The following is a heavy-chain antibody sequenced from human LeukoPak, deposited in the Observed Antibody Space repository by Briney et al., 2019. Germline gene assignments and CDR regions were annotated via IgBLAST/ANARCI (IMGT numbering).Heavy chain of an antibody. J-gene: IGHJ3*02. CDR3: ARYSGSYFSSSFDI. D-gene: IGHD1-26*01. V-gene: IGHV1-18*01. Sequence: ASVKVSCKASGYTFTSYGISWVRQAPGQGLEWMGWISVYNGNTNYAQKLQGRVTMTTDTSTGTAYMELRSLRSDDTAVYYCARYSGSYFSSSFDIWGQGTMVTVSS. CDR1: GYTFTSYG. CDR2: ISVYNGNT.